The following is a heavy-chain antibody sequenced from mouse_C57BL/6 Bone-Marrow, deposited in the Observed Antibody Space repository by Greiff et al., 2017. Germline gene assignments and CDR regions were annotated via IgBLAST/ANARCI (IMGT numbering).Heavy chain of an antibody. V-gene: IGHV1-64*01. CDR1: GYTFTSYW. Sequence: QVQLQQPGAELVKPGASVKLSCKASGYTFTSYWMHWVKQRPGQGLEWIGMIHPNSGSTNYNEKFKSKATLTVDKSSSTAYMQISSLTSEDSAVYYCARVGWLLRVRFAYWGQGTLVTVSA. CDR3: ARVGWLLRVRFAY. CDR2: IHPNSGST. D-gene: IGHD2-3*01. J-gene: IGHJ3*01.